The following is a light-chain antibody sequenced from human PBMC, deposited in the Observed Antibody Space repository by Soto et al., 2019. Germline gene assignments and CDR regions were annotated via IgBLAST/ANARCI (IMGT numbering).Light chain of an antibody. V-gene: IGKV3-20*01. J-gene: IGKJ1*01. CDR3: HQFGYSPRT. CDR1: QTVNSDY. CDR2: ATS. Sequence: EIVLTQSPGTLSLSPGETATLSCRASQTVNSDYLAWFPQRPGQAPRLLIFATSRRATDIPDRFSGSGSGTDFTLAIRRLEPEDFAVYYCHQFGYSPRTFGQGTKVEI.